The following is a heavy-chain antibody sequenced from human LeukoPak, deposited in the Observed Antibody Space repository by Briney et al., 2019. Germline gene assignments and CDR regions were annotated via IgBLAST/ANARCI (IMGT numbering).Heavy chain of an antibody. CDR2: ISGSGGST. V-gene: IGHV3-23*01. D-gene: IGHD2-15*01. Sequence: GGSLRLSCAASGFTFSSYAMSWVRQAPGKGLEWVSAISGSGGSTYYADSVKGRFTISRDNSKNTLYLQMNSLRAEDTAVYYCAKEGFYCSGGSCYPDYWGQGTLVAVSS. J-gene: IGHJ4*02. CDR3: AKEGFYCSGGSCYPDY. CDR1: GFTFSSYA.